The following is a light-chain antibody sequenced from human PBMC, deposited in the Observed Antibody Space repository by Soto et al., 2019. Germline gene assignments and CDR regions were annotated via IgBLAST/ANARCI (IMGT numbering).Light chain of an antibody. CDR3: QQYNSYSPRT. V-gene: IGKV1-5*01. J-gene: IGKJ1*01. Sequence: DIQMTQSPSTLSAAVGDRVIITCRSSQSISRWLAWYQQKPGKAPKLLMYDASSLESGVPSRFSGSASGTEFTLTISSLQPEDFATYYCQQYNSYSPRTFGQGTKVEIK. CDR1: QSISRW. CDR2: DAS.